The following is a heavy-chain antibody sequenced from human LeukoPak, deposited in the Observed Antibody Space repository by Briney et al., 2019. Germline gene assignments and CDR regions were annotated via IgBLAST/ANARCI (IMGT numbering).Heavy chain of an antibody. D-gene: IGHD4-11*01. V-gene: IGHV1-69*05. J-gene: IGHJ5*02. CDR2: IIPIFGTA. CDR3: ARVAVTTRKFDP. Sequence: GASVKVSCKASGGTFSSYAISWVRQAPGQGLEWMGGIIPIFGTANYAQKFQGRVTITTDESTSTAYMELSSLRSEDTAVYYCARVAVTTRKFDPWGQGTLVTVSS. CDR1: GGTFSSYA.